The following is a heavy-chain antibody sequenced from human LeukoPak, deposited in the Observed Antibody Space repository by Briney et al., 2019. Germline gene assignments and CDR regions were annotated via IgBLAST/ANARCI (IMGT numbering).Heavy chain of an antibody. J-gene: IGHJ4*02. Sequence: GRSLRLSCGASVFTLNSYRMQGLRQAPGKGLEGVAVIWYDGSNKYYADSVKGRFTISRDNSKNTLYLQMNSLRAEDTAVYYCSSGSYYPPYYFDYWGQGTLVTVSS. D-gene: IGHD1-26*01. V-gene: IGHV3-33*08. CDR2: IWYDGSNK. CDR1: VFTLNSYR. CDR3: SSGSYYPPYYFDY.